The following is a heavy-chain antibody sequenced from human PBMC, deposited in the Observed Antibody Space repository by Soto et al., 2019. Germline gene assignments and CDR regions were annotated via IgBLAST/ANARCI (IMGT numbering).Heavy chain of an antibody. D-gene: IGHD4-17*01. CDR2: ITSHNGRT. V-gene: IGHV1-18*04. Sequence: ASVKVSCKASGYTFTSFPVSWVRQAPGQGLEWMGSITSHNGRTEYARKFQGRVTMTRDTSTSTVYMELKSLRFDDTAVYYCARERLEALKNTSPYFDNWGQGSLVTVSS. J-gene: IGHJ4*02. CDR1: GYTFTSFP. CDR3: ARERLEALKNTSPYFDN.